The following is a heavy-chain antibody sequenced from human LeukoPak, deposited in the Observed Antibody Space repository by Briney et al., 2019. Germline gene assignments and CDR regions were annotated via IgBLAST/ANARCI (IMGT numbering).Heavy chain of an antibody. CDR3: AREDPWSGYYGMDV. V-gene: IGHV3-30-3*01. CDR1: GFTFRSHA. CDR2: ISYDGSNK. J-gene: IGHJ6*02. Sequence: PGGSLRLSCAASGFTFRSHAMHWVRQAPGKGLEWVVVISYDGSNKYYADSVKGRFTISRDNSKNTLYVQMNSLRAEDTAVYYCAREDPWSGYYGMDVWGQGTTVTVSS. D-gene: IGHD3-10*02.